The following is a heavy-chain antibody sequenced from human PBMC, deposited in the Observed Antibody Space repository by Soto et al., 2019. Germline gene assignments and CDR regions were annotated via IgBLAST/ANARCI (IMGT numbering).Heavy chain of an antibody. D-gene: IGHD6-13*01. CDR1: GYTFTSYG. CDR2: ISAYNGNT. CDR3: ARVATITLAAAGTTHNWFDP. Sequence: QVQLVQSGAEVKKPGASVKVSCKASGYTFTSYGISWVRQAPGQGLEWMGWISAYNGNTNYAQKLQGRVTMTTDTSTSTAYMELRSLRSDDTAVYYCARVATITLAAAGTTHNWFDPWGQGTLVTVSS. J-gene: IGHJ5*02. V-gene: IGHV1-18*01.